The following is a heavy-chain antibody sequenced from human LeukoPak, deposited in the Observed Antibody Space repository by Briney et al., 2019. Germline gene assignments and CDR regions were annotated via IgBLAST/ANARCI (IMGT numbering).Heavy chain of an antibody. J-gene: IGHJ6*02. CDR2: IYPGDSDT. D-gene: IGHD4-11*01. Sequence: GESLQISCQGSGYSFTSYWIGWVRQMPGKGLEWMGIIYPGDSDTRYSPSFQGQVTISADKSISTAYLQWSSLKASDTAMYYCARETTPRGYYYGMDVWGQGTTVTVSS. V-gene: IGHV5-51*01. CDR3: ARETTPRGYYYGMDV. CDR1: GYSFTSYW.